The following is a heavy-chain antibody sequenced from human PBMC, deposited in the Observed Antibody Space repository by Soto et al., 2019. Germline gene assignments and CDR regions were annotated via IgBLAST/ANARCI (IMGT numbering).Heavy chain of an antibody. D-gene: IGHD6-13*01. CDR2: VYHSGST. J-gene: IGHJ5*02. CDR3: AKVGGGSSWYRGWFDP. Sequence: SETLSLTCAVSGGSISSTDWWSWVRQPPGKGLEWIGEVYHSGSTNYNPSLKSRVTISVDKSKNQFSLKLSSVTAADTAVYYCAKVGGGSSWYRGWFDPWGQGTLVTVSS. V-gene: IGHV4-4*02. CDR1: GGSISSTDW.